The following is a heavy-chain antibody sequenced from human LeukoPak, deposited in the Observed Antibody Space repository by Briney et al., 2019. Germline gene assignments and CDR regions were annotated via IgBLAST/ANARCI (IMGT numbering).Heavy chain of an antibody. CDR2: ISPSGDIT. CDR1: GFTFSSHG. Sequence: GGSLRLSCAASGFTFSSHGMNWVRQAPGKGLEWVSGISPSGDITYYADSVKGRFTISRDNSKNTLFLQMYSLRAEDTAVYYCARAGALRPDYWGQGTLVTVSS. J-gene: IGHJ4*02. V-gene: IGHV3-23*01. CDR3: ARAGALRPDY.